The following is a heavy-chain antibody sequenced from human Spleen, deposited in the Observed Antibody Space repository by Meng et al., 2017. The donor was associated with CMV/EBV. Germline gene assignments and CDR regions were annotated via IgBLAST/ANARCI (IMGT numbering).Heavy chain of an antibody. V-gene: IGHV5-51*01. CDR3: ARSRSGYYYEDY. Sequence: KGSGYSFNNYWIGWVRQMPGKGLEWMGIIYPGDSDTRYSPSFQGQVTISADKSISTAYLQWSSLKASDTAMYYCARSRSGYYYEDYWGQGTLVTVSS. CDR2: IYPGDSDT. D-gene: IGHD3-22*01. CDR1: GYSFNNYW. J-gene: IGHJ4*02.